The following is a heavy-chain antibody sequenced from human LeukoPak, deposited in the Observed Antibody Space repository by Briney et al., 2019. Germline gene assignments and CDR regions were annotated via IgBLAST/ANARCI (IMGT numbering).Heavy chain of an antibody. CDR3: ARAKAHAYAYYYYGMDV. Sequence: ASVKVSCKASGYTFTSYDINWVRQATGQGLEWMGWMNPNSGNTGYAQKFQGRVTMTRNTSISTAYMELSSLRSEDTAVYYCARAKAHAYAYYYYGMDVWGQGTTVTVSS. CDR1: GYTFTSYD. V-gene: IGHV1-8*01. D-gene: IGHD2-2*01. CDR2: MNPNSGNT. J-gene: IGHJ6*02.